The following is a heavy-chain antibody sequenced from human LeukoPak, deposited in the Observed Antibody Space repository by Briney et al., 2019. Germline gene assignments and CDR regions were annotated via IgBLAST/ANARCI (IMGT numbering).Heavy chain of an antibody. CDR2: IIPILGIA. Sequence: ASVKVSCKASGGTFSSYAISWVRQAPGQGLEWMGRIIPILGIANYAQKFQGRVTITADKSTSIAYMELSSLRSEDTAVYYCATLLRYFDWLPNWFDPWGQGTLVTVSS. V-gene: IGHV1-69*04. J-gene: IGHJ5*02. CDR3: ATLLRYFDWLPNWFDP. CDR1: GGTFSSYA. D-gene: IGHD3-9*01.